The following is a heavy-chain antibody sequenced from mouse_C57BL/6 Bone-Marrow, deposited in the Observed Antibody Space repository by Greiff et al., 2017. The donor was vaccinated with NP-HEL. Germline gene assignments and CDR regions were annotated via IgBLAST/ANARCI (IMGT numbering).Heavy chain of an antibody. CDR2: INTSSGYT. D-gene: IGHD2-3*01. Sequence: QVQLQQSGAELARPGASVKMSCKASGYTFTSYTMHWVKQRPGTGLEWIGYINTSSGYTKYNQKFKDKATLTAEKSSSTAYMQLSSLTSEDSAVYYCARLWLLTFAYWGQGTLVTVSA. CDR1: GYTFTSYT. V-gene: IGHV1-4*01. CDR3: ARLWLLTFAY. J-gene: IGHJ3*01.